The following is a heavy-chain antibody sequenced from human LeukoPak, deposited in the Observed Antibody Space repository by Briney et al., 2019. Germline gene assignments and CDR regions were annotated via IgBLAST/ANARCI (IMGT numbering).Heavy chain of an antibody. CDR3: ARTGEYQLLTGAFDI. Sequence: SETPSLTCTVSGGSISSGDYYWSWIRQPPGKGLEWIGYIYYSGSTYYNPSLKSRVTISVDTSKNQFSLKLSSVTAADTAVYYCARTGEYQLLTGAFDIWGQGTMVTVSS. CDR2: IYYSGST. D-gene: IGHD2-2*01. V-gene: IGHV4-30-4*08. J-gene: IGHJ3*02. CDR1: GGSISSGDYY.